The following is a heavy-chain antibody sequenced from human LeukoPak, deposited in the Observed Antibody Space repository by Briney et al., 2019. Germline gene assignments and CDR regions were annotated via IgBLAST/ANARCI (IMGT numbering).Heavy chain of an antibody. Sequence: ASVKVSCTASGYTFTSYYMHWVRQSPGQGLEWMGIINPSGGSTSYAQKFQGRVTMTRDTSTSTVYMELSSLRSEDTAVYYCARDFEGDYDYGDLWGQGTLVTVSS. D-gene: IGHD4-17*01. CDR2: INPSGGST. CDR3: ARDFEGDYDYGDL. V-gene: IGHV1-46*01. J-gene: IGHJ5*02. CDR1: GYTFTSYY.